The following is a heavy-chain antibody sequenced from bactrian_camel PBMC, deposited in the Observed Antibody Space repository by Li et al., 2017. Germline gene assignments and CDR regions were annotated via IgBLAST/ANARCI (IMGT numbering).Heavy chain of an antibody. J-gene: IGHJ4*01. CDR1: GFTFADSD. CDR3: ATDRPYGVWFGSLRNY. Sequence: VQLVESGGGSVQAGGSLRLSCTASGFTFADSDMAWYRQAPGNECELVSSISTDGSTYFADSVKGRFTLDQDNAKNTVYLQMNSLKPEDTAVYYCATDRPYGVWFGSLRNYWGQGTQVTVS. D-gene: IGHD3*01. CDR2: ISTDGST. V-gene: IGHV3S63*01.